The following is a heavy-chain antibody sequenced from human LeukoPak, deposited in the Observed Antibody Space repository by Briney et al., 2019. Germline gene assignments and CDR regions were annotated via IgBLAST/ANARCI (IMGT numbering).Heavy chain of an antibody. Sequence: ASVKVSCKASGYTFTGYYMHWVRQAPGQGLEWMGWMNPNSGNTGYAQKFQGRVTITRNTSISTAYMELSSLRSEDTAVYYCAREVVVVAALYYYYYMDVWGKGTTVTVSS. D-gene: IGHD2-15*01. CDR2: MNPNSGNT. CDR3: AREVVVVAALYYYYYMDV. CDR1: GYTFTGYY. J-gene: IGHJ6*03. V-gene: IGHV1-8*03.